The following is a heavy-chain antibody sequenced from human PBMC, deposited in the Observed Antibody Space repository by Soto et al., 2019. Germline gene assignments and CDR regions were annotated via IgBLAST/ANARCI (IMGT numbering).Heavy chain of an antibody. CDR3: ARESSSGWPY. V-gene: IGHV3-21*01. Sequence: PGWSLRLSCAASGFTFSSYSMNWVRQAPGKGLEWVSSISSSSSYIYYADSVKGRFTIPRDNAKNSLYLQMNSLRAEDTAVYYCARESSSGWPYWGQGTLVTVSS. D-gene: IGHD6-19*01. CDR1: GFTFSSYS. J-gene: IGHJ4*02. CDR2: ISSSSSYI.